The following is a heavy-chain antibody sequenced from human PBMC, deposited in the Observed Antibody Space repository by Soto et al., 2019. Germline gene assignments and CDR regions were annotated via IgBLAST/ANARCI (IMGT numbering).Heavy chain of an antibody. CDR1: GFTFSDYA. CDR2: IRGGGDRI. J-gene: IGHJ4*01. Sequence: GGALILSCSASGFTFSDYAMHWVRQAPGKGLEYVSVIRGGGDRIYYADSVKGRLTTSRDNSKNTLFLQMNSLRPEDTAMYYCVKDHHALEYCGDGTLVTVSS. CDR3: VKDHHALEY. V-gene: IGHV3-64D*06. D-gene: IGHD2-2*01.